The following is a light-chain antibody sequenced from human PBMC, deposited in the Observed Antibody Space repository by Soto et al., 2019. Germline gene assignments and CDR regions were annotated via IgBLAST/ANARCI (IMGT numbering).Light chain of an antibody. V-gene: IGKV4-1*01. CDR1: QRVFYSSNSKNY. J-gene: IGKJ4*01. CDR3: QQYFSSPPT. Sequence: DIVMTQSPDSLAVSLGERTTINCKSSQRVFYSSNSKNYLAWYQQKPGQPPKLLIYWASARESGVPDRFSGSGSGTDFTLTISSLQAEDVAVYFCQQYFSSPPTFGGGTKVEIK. CDR2: WAS.